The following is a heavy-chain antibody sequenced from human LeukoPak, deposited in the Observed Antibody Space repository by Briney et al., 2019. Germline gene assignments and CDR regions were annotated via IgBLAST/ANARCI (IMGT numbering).Heavy chain of an antibody. J-gene: IGHJ6*03. CDR2: ISGSGGST. D-gene: IGHD2-2*01. CDR1: GFTFSSYA. V-gene: IGHV3-23*01. Sequence: GGSLRLSCAASGFTFSSYAMSWVRQAPGKGLEWVSAISGSGGSTYYADSVKGRFTISRDNSKNTLYLQMNSLRSEDTAVYYCATDRQIRYCSSTSCYGGRPYYYYYMDVWGKGTTVTVSS. CDR3: ATDRQIRYCSSTSCYGGRPYYYYYMDV.